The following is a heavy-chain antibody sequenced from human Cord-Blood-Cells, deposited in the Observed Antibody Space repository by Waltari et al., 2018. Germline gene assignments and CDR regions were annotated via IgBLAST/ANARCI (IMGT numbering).Heavy chain of an antibody. Sequence: EVQLVESGGGLVKPGGSLSLSCAASGFTFRSSSLNWVRQAPGKGLEWVSSISSSSSYIYYADSVKGRFTISRDNAKNSLYLQMNSLRAEDTAVYYCARAAPGWYFDLWGRGTLVTVSS. CDR2: ISSSSSYI. V-gene: IGHV3-21*01. CDR3: ARAAPGWYFDL. J-gene: IGHJ2*01. CDR1: GFTFRSSS. D-gene: IGHD7-27*01.